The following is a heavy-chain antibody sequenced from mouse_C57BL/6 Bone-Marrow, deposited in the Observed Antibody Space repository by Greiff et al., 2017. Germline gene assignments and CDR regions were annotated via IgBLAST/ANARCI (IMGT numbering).Heavy chain of an antibody. J-gene: IGHJ4*01. CDR2: ISSGGSYT. CDR1: GFTFSSYG. V-gene: IGHV5-6*01. Sequence: EVQRVESGGDLVKPGGSLKLSCAASGFTFSSYGMSWVRQTPGKRLEWVATISSGGSYTYYTESVKGRITISRGHAKNTLYLQMSILKSDDTAMYYCATMVSTNAMDVWGPGTSVTVSS. CDR3: ATMVSTNAMDV. D-gene: IGHD2-1*01.